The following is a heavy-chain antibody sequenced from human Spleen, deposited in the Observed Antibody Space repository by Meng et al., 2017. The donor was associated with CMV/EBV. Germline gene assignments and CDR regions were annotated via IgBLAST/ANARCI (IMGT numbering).Heavy chain of an antibody. D-gene: IGHD5/OR15-5a*01. CDR1: GGPVSGTDW. V-gene: IGHV4-4*02. Sequence: LTCAVSGGPVSGTDWWSWVRQPPGMGLEWIGQVYHSGSTRYNPSLKSRVSMSVDNSNNHFSLKVISVTAADTAVYYCATIIGSTLGPWGQGILVTVSS. J-gene: IGHJ5*02. CDR2: VYHSGST. CDR3: ATIIGSTLGP.